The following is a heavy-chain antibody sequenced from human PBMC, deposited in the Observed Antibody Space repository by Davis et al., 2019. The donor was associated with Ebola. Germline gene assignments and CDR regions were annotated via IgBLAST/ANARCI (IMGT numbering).Heavy chain of an antibody. D-gene: IGHD2-2*01. J-gene: IGHJ4*02. Sequence: GESLKISCAASGFTFSSYAMSWVRQAPGKGLKWVSAISASGDTTYSADSVKGRFTISRDNSKNTLYLQMDSLKAEDTAVYYCARICSGTTCSVGHWGQGTLVTVSS. V-gene: IGHV3-23*01. CDR3: ARICSGTTCSVGH. CDR2: ISASGDTT. CDR1: GFTFSSYA.